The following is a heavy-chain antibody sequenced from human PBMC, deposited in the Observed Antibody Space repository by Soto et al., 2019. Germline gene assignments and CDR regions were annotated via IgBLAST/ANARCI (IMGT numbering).Heavy chain of an antibody. CDR3: ARDNGYYDL. Sequence: ASVKVSCKTSGYTFSSYSINWVRQAPGQGLEWMAWISTYSGNTHYAERVQGRVTVTLDKSARTAFMEMRGLTADDTAVYFCARDNGYYDLWGQGXLVTVYS. CDR2: ISTYSGNT. V-gene: IGHV1-18*04. CDR1: GYTFSSYS. J-gene: IGHJ4*02.